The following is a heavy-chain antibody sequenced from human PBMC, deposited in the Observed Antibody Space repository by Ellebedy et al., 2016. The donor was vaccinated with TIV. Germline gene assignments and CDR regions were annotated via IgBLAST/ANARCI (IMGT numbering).Heavy chain of an antibody. CDR3: ARGDNYYYDSSGYCYSH. Sequence: ASVKVSCKVSGYTFTRYYLYWVRQAPGQGLDWMGIINPTSGDSNYAQKFQGRVTMTRDTSTSTVYMELSSLRSEDTAVYYCARGDNYYYDSSGYCYSHWGQGTLVTVSS. CDR2: INPTSGDS. D-gene: IGHD3-22*01. J-gene: IGHJ4*02. CDR1: GYTFTRYY. V-gene: IGHV1-46*01.